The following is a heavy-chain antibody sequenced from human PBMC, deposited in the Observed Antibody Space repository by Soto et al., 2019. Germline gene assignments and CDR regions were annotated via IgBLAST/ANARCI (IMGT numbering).Heavy chain of an antibody. V-gene: IGHV3-33*01. CDR3: ARGRVDGGELDL. D-gene: IGHD3-16*01. Sequence: VQLVESGGGVVQPGRSLRLSCAASGFTFRTYGMYWVRQAPGKGLEWVAVIWYDASNKYYADSVKGRFTISRDNSENTLYLQMNSRRVEDTAVYYCARGRVDGGELDLWGQGTLVTVSS. CDR1: GFTFRTYG. CDR2: IWYDASNK. J-gene: IGHJ4*02.